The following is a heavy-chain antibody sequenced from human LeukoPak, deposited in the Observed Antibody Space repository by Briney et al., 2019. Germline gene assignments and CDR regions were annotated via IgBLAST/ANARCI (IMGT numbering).Heavy chain of an antibody. D-gene: IGHD2-2*01. Sequence: PGGSLRLSCAASGFTFSSYAMHWVRQAPGKGLEWVAVISYDGSNKYYADSVKGRFTISRDNSKNTIYLQMNSLRAEDTAIYYCAKPLCSSPTCYDFDYWGQGTLVTVSS. CDR1: GFTFSSYA. J-gene: IGHJ4*02. CDR2: ISYDGSNK. CDR3: AKPLCSSPTCYDFDY. V-gene: IGHV3-30-3*02.